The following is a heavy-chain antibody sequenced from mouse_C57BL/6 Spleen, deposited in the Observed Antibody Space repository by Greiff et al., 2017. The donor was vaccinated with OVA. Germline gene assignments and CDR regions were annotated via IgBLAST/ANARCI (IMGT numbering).Heavy chain of an antibody. Sequence: EVQRVESGEGLVKPGGSLKLSCAASGFTFSSYAMSWVRQTPEKRLEWVAYISSGGDYIYYADTVKGRFTISRDHARNTLYLHMSSLKSEDTAMYYCTRDGYYFDYWGQGTTLTVSS. CDR2: ISSGGDYI. V-gene: IGHV5-9-1*02. CDR1: GFTFSSYA. J-gene: IGHJ2*01. CDR3: TRDGYYFDY.